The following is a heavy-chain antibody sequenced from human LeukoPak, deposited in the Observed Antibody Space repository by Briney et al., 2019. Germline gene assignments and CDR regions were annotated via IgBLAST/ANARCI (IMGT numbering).Heavy chain of an antibody. Sequence: GESLKISCKGSGYSFTSYWIGWVRQMPGKGLEWMGIIYPGDSDTRYSPSFQGQVTISADKSISTAYLQWSRLKASDTAMYYCARVDCSSTSCYAHGNWFDPWGQGTLVTVSS. V-gene: IGHV5-51*01. D-gene: IGHD2-2*01. CDR1: GYSFTSYW. CDR3: ARVDCSSTSCYAHGNWFDP. CDR2: IYPGDSDT. J-gene: IGHJ5*02.